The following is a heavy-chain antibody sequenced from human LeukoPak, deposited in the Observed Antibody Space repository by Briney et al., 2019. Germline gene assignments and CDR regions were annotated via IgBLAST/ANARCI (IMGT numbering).Heavy chain of an antibody. CDR3: ARDDVDTPPFDY. Sequence: SETLSLTCTVSGASISSYYWSWIRQPAGKGLEWIGRIYVSGSSVYNPSLKSRVTISVDTSKDQLSLRLKSVTAADTAVYYCARDDVDTPPFDYLGQGTLVTVSS. CDR1: GASISSYY. J-gene: IGHJ4*02. V-gene: IGHV4-4*07. CDR2: IYVSGSS. D-gene: IGHD5-18*01.